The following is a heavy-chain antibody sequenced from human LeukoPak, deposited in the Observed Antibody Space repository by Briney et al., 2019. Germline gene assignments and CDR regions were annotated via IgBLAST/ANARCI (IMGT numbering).Heavy chain of an antibody. V-gene: IGHV1-69*05. D-gene: IGHD3-22*01. CDR3: ARGNYYDSSGYFD. Sequence: SVKVSCKAPGGTFSSYAVSWVRQAPGQGLEWMGRIIPMFGTTNYAQSFQGRLTITMDKSTTTAYMELSSLRFEDTAMYYCARGNYYDSSGYFDWGQGTLVTVSS. CDR1: GGTFSSYA. J-gene: IGHJ4*02. CDR2: IIPMFGTT.